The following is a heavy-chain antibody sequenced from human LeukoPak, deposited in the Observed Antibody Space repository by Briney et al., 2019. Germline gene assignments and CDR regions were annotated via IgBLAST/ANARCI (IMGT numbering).Heavy chain of an antibody. Sequence: SETLSLTCTVSGGSISSYYWSWIRQPPGKGLEWIGYIYYSGSTNYNPSLKSRVTISVDTSKNQFSLKLSSATAADTAVYYCARTLNDAFDIWGQGTMVTVSS. J-gene: IGHJ3*02. CDR3: ARTLNDAFDI. V-gene: IGHV4-59*08. CDR2: IYYSGST. CDR1: GGSISSYY.